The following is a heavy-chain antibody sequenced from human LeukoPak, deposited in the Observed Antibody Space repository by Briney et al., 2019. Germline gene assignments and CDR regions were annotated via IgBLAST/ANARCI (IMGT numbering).Heavy chain of an antibody. J-gene: IGHJ6*03. V-gene: IGHV4-39*01. CDR2: VYYSGTS. CDR3: ARPYGSGSYYYYNMDV. Sequence: SETLSLTCSVSGGSIGSSSYYWGWIRQPPGKGLEWIGTVYYSGTSYYNPSLKSRVSMSVDTSKNQFFLKLSSVTAADTATYYCARPYGSGSYYYYNMDVWGKGTTVTVSS. D-gene: IGHD3-10*01. CDR1: GGSIGSSSYY.